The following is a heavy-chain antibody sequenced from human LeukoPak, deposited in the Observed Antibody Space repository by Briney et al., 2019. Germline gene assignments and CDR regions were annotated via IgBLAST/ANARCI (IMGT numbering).Heavy chain of an antibody. CDR2: MNPNSGNT. Sequence: ASVKVSCKASGYTFTSYDINWVRQATGQGLEWMGWMNPNSGNTGYAQKFQGRVTMTRNTSISTAYMELSSLRSEDTAVYYCARMGYGDYHADWFDPWGQGTLVTVSS. D-gene: IGHD4-17*01. CDR1: GYTFTSYD. J-gene: IGHJ5*02. CDR3: ARMGYGDYHADWFDP. V-gene: IGHV1-8*01.